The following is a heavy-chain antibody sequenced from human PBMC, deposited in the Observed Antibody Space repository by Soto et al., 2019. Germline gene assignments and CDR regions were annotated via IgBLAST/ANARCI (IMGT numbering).Heavy chain of an antibody. D-gene: IGHD4-17*01. J-gene: IGHJ4*02. Sequence: ELQLLESGGGLVQPGGSLRLSCAASGFTFSSYAMSWVRQAPGKGLEWVSAISGSGGSTYYADSVKGRFTISRDNSKNTLYLQMNSLRAEDTAVYYCAKTGLRMTYFDYWGQGTLVTVSS. CDR3: AKTGLRMTYFDY. CDR2: ISGSGGST. V-gene: IGHV3-23*01. CDR1: GFTFSSYA.